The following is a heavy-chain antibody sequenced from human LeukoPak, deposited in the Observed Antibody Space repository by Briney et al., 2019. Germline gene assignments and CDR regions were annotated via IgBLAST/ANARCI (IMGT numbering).Heavy chain of an antibody. V-gene: IGHV3-7*01. D-gene: IGHD3-3*01. CDR3: VSGFLQWLY. J-gene: IGHJ4*02. Sequence: GGSLRLSCAASGFIFGGYWMSWVRQAPGRGLEWVANTNPDGSIKYYVDSVNGRFTISRDNAKNSLYLQMNSLRAEDTAVYYCVSGFLQWLYWGQGTLVTVSS. CDR2: TNPDGSIK. CDR1: GFIFGGYW.